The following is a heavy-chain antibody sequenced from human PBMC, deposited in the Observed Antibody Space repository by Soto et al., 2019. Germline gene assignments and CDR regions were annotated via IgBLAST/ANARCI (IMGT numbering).Heavy chain of an antibody. Sequence: PSETLSLTCSVSDDSINSDKYYWGWIRQPPGKGLEWIGIIYYRGNAYYNPSLQTRVTISLDKSKSQFSLKLNSVTAADSAVYFCARLEGLATISYYFDFWGPGALVTVSS. V-gene: IGHV4-39*01. D-gene: IGHD3-9*01. CDR1: DDSINSDKYY. CDR3: ARLEGLATISYYFDF. CDR2: IYYRGNA. J-gene: IGHJ4*02.